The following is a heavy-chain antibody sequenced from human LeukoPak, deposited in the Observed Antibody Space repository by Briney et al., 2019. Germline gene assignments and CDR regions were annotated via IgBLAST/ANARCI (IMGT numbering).Heavy chain of an antibody. J-gene: IGHJ6*03. V-gene: IGHV1-8*03. CDR1: GYTFTSYD. D-gene: IGHD2-15*01. CDR3: ARARRLKTSSGGSCFYYYYMDV. CDR2: MNPNCGNT. Sequence: ASVKVSCKASGYTFTSYDINWVRQATGQGLEWMGWMNPNCGNTGYAQKFQGRVTITRNTSISTAYMELSSLRSEDTAVYYCARARRLKTSSGGSCFYYYYMDVWGKGTTVTVSS.